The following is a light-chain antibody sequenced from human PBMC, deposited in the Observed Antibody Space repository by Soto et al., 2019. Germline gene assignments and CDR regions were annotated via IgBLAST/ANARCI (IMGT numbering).Light chain of an antibody. V-gene: IGKV1-16*01. CDR3: QQYNSYET. Sequence: DIQMTQSPSSLSASAGDGLTITCRASQRIGPYVNWYQQKPGKPPKLLISAATNLADGVPSRFGGSGSGTDFTLTISSLQPDDFATYYCQQYNSYETFGQGTKVDIK. CDR1: QRIGPY. J-gene: IGKJ1*01. CDR2: AAT.